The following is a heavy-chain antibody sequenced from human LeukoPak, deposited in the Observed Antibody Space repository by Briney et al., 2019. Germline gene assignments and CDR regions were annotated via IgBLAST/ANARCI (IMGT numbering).Heavy chain of an antibody. CDR2: IWYDGSNK. D-gene: IGHD4-17*01. CDR3: AKDRGDYPPFDY. V-gene: IGHV3-33*06. Sequence: PGRSLRLSCAASGFTFSSYGMRWVRQAPGKGLEWVAVIWYDGSNKYYADSVKGRFTISRDNSKNTLYLQMNSLRAEDTAVYYCAKDRGDYPPFDYWGQGTLVTVST. CDR1: GFTFSSYG. J-gene: IGHJ4*02.